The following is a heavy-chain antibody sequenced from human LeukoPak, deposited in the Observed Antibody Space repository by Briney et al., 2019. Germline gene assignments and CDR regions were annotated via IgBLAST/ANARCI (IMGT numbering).Heavy chain of an antibody. Sequence: PSETLSLTCTVSGGSISNSRYDWYRGWIRQPPGKGLEWIGSIYYSGSTYYNSSLKSRVTISVDTSNNKFSLKLSSVTAADTAVYYCATSSPAHDYWGQGTLVTVSS. J-gene: IGHJ4*02. CDR3: ATSSPAHDY. V-gene: IGHV4-39*01. CDR1: GGSISNSRYD. CDR2: IYYSGST.